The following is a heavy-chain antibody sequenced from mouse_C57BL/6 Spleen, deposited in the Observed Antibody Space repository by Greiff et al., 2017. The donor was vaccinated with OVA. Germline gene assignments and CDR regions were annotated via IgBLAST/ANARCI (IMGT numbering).Heavy chain of an antibody. CDR3: ARGSSGYSFAY. CDR1: GYTFTSYW. V-gene: IGHV1-69*01. D-gene: IGHD3-2*02. Sequence: VQLQQPGAELVMPGASVKLSCKASGYTFTSYWMHWVKQRPGQGLEWIGEIDPSDSYTNYNQKFKGKSTLTVDKSSSTAYMQLSSLTSEDSAVYYCARGSSGYSFAYWGQGTLVTVSA. J-gene: IGHJ3*01. CDR2: IDPSDSYT.